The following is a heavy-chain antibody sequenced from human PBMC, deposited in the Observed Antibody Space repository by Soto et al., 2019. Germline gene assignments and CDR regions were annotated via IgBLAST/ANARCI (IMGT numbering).Heavy chain of an antibody. CDR2: INPADGRA. CDR1: GYNLTNNF. D-gene: IGHD1-26*01. J-gene: IGHJ4*02. CDR3: ARDAVVGATTRSHFDH. V-gene: IGHV1-46*01. Sequence: ASVQVTCKASGYNLTNNFLHWVRQAPGQGLEWMGIINPADGRATYAQKLQGRVTMTVDTSTTKVYMELSSLRSEDTAVYFCARDAVVGATTRSHFDHWGQGTLVTVSS.